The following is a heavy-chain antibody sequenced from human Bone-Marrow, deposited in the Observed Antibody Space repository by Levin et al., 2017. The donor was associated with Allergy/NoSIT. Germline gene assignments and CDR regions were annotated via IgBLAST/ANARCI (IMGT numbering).Heavy chain of an antibody. CDR1: GFAFSSYA. CDR2: IRNNGDST. D-gene: IGHD6-19*01. V-gene: IGHV3-23*02. Sequence: RTGGSLRLSCAASGFAFSSYAMEWVRQAPGKGLEWVAHIRNNGDSTSYGDSVKGRFTISRDNSENTLYLQMISLGVEDTAVYYCAKIAVPDTNKKGFDTWGQGTLVTVSS. CDR3: AKIAVPDTNKKGFDT. J-gene: IGHJ5*02.